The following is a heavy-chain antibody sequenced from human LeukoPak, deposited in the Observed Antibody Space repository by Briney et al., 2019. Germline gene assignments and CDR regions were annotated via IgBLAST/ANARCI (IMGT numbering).Heavy chain of an antibody. J-gene: IGHJ6*03. CDR2: INPNSGDT. CDR3: AKDQSSDWYGYYYYYMDV. V-gene: IGHV1-2*02. CDR1: GYTFTGYY. Sequence: ASVKVSCKASGYTFTGYYMHWVRQTPGQGLEWMGWINPNSGDTNYAQKFQGRVTMTRDTYSSTASMDLSRMRSDDTALYYCAKDQSSDWYGYYYYYMDVWGKGTTVTISS. D-gene: IGHD6-19*01.